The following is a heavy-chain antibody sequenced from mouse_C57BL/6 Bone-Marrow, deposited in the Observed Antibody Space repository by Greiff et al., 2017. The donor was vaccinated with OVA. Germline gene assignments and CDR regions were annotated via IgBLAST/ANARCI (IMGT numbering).Heavy chain of an antibody. CDR2: IRNKANGYTT. CDR3: ARYPSITTVGATEYFDV. V-gene: IGHV7-3*01. CDR1: GFTFTDYY. Sequence: EVQLVESGGGLVQPGGSLSLSCAASGFTFTDYYMSWVRQPPGKALEWLGFIRNKANGYTTEYSASVKGRFTISRANSQSFLYLQMNAMRAEDSATDYCARYPSITTVGATEYFDVWGTGTTVTVSS. D-gene: IGHD1-1*01. J-gene: IGHJ1*03.